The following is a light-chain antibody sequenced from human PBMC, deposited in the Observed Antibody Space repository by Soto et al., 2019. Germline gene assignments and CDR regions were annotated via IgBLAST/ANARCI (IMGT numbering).Light chain of an antibody. CDR1: QTVSNQ. J-gene: IGKJ1*01. CDR3: QHYNSYSEA. Sequence: EIVLTQSPVTLSLSPGERATLSCRASQTVSNQLAWYQQKPGQAPRLLIYDASRRVTGIPARFSGSGSGTDFTLTLSSLEPEDFAVYYCQHYNSYSEAFGQGTKVELK. V-gene: IGKV3-11*01. CDR2: DAS.